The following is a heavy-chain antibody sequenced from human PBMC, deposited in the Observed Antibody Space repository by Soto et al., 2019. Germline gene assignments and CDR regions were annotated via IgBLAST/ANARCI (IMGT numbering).Heavy chain of an antibody. D-gene: IGHD6-6*01. CDR1: GGSFSGYY. Sequence: PAKTLSLTCAVYGGSFSGYYRSWIRPPPEKGLEWIGEINHSGSTNYNPSLTSRVTISVDTSKNQFSLKMSSVTAADTAVYYCARRQQLVSDSDYWGQETVVT. CDR2: INHSGST. CDR3: ARRQQLVSDSDY. V-gene: IGHV4-34*01. J-gene: IGHJ4*02.